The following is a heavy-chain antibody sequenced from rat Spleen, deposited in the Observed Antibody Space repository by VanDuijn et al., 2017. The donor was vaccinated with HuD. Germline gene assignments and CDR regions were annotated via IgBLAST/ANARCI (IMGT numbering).Heavy chain of an antibody. V-gene: IGHV2-43*01. Sequence: QVQLKESGPGLVQPSQTLSLTCTVSGFSLTNFHVTWVRQPPGKGLEWMGVIWTGGSTAYNSLFKSRLSISRDTSKSQVFLEMNSLQTEDTATYYCVREANYPGITFDYWGQGVMVTVSS. J-gene: IGHJ2*01. CDR1: GFSLTNFH. D-gene: IGHD1-4*01. CDR3: VREANYPGITFDY. CDR2: IWTGGST.